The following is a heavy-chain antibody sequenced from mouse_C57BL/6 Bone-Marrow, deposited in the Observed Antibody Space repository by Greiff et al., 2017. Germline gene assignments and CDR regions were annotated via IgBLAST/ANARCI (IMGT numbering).Heavy chain of an antibody. CDR3: ARHDGNYNAY. CDR1: GFTFSDYY. CDR2: ISNGGGST. J-gene: IGHJ3*01. V-gene: IGHV5-12*01. D-gene: IGHD2-1*01. Sequence: SGGGLVQPGGSLKLSCAASGFTFSDYYMYWVRQTPEKRLEWVAYISNGGGSTYYPDTVKGRFTISRDNAKNTLYLQMSRLKSEDTAMYYCARHDGNYNAYWGQVTLVTVSA.